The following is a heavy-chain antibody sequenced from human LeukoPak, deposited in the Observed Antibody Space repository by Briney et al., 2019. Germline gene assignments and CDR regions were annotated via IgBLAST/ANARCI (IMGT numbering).Heavy chain of an antibody. J-gene: IGHJ4*02. CDR1: GFTFSCYW. Sequence: GGSLRLSWAASGFTFSCYWMRWGRQAPGKGLGWVANIKEDGGEKYYADSVEGLFTISKDNAKTSLYLQIHRLRAEDTAVYYCARDPEGIAVAEGHYWGQATLVSVSS. D-gene: IGHD6-19*01. V-gene: IGHV3-7*01. CDR2: IKEDGGEK. CDR3: ARDPEGIAVAEGHY.